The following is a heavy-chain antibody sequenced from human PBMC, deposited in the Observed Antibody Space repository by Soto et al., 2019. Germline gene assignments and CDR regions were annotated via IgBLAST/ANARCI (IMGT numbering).Heavy chain of an antibody. CDR3: ARQSYIVATISGDCDS. D-gene: IGHD5-12*01. CDR2: ISWNGANT. V-gene: IGHV3-43*01. CDR1: GFRFDDYN. Sequence: SRGSLRLSCAASGFRFDDYNMHWVRQGPGKGLEWVSFISWNGANTSYADSVKARFTISRDNANNSLYLQMNSLRAEDTAVYYCARQSYIVATISGDCDSWGQGTLVTVSS. J-gene: IGHJ4*02.